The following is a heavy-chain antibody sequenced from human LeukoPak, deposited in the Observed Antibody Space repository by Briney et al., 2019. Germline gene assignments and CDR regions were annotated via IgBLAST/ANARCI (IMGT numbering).Heavy chain of an antibody. CDR3: ARHNGPSSSWYYDY. Sequence: GGSLRLSCAASGFTSSSYWMSWVRQAPGKGLEWVANIKQDGSEKYYVDSAKGRFTISRDNAKNSLYLQMNSLRAEDTAVYYCARHNGPSSSWYYDYWGQGTLVTVSS. D-gene: IGHD6-13*01. CDR2: IKQDGSEK. V-gene: IGHV3-7*01. J-gene: IGHJ4*02. CDR1: GFTSSSYW.